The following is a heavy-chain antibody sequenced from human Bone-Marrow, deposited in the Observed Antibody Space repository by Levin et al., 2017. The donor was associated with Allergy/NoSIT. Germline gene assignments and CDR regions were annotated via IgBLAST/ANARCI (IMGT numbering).Heavy chain of an antibody. Sequence: GESLKISCVGSGFTFSTYDMHWVRQVTGKGLEWVSTIGAAGDTYYPGSVKGRFTISRENARNSLYLQMNSLRAGDTAVYYCARAIPLFGMDVWGQGTTVTVSS. CDR1: GFTFSTYD. CDR2: IGAAGDT. J-gene: IGHJ6*02. V-gene: IGHV3-13*01. CDR3: ARAIPLFGMDV.